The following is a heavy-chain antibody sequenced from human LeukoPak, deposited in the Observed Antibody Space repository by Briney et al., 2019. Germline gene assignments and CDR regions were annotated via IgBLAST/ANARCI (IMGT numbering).Heavy chain of an antibody. Sequence: ASVKVSCKTSGYTFTNHGISWMRQAPGQGLEWMGWISTSSTNTKYAQNFQGRVTMTTDTSRSTAYMELRSLRSDDTAVYYCARDKDWDLEYWGQGTLVTVSS. CDR3: ARDKDWDLEY. V-gene: IGHV1-18*01. D-gene: IGHD3-9*01. J-gene: IGHJ4*02. CDR2: ISTSSTNT. CDR1: GYTFTNHG.